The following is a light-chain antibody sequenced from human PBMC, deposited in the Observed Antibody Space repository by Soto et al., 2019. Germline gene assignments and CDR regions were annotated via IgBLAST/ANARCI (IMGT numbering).Light chain of an antibody. Sequence: ILMTQSPATLSVSPGERATLSCRASQGVRNNLAWYQHKPGQAPRLLIYDASTRATGIPARFSGSGSGTDFPLTISSLQSEDFAVYDCQQYNNWPPWTFGQGTRVDIK. V-gene: IGKV3-15*01. J-gene: IGKJ1*01. CDR2: DAS. CDR3: QQYNNWPPWT. CDR1: QGVRNN.